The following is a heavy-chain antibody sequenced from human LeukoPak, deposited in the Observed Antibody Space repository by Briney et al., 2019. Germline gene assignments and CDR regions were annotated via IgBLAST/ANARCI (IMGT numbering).Heavy chain of an antibody. J-gene: IGHJ3*02. CDR2: INTNTGNP. CDR3: ARASHYYDSSGAFDI. Sequence: ASVKVSCKASGYTFTGYYMHWVRQAPGQGLEWMGWINTNTGNPTYAQGFTGRFVFSLDTSVSTAYLQISSLKAEDTAVYYCARASHYYDSSGAFDIWGQGTMVTVSS. CDR1: GYTFTGYY. V-gene: IGHV7-4-1*02. D-gene: IGHD3-22*01.